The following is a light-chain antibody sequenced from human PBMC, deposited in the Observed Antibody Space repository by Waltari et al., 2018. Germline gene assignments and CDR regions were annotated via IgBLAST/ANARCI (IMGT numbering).Light chain of an antibody. CDR3: QQRINWPLT. J-gene: IGKJ4*01. CDR2: DAS. CDR1: QSVRSF. V-gene: IGKV3-11*01. Sequence: IVLTQSPATLPLSPGERATLSCRASQSVRSFLAWYQQKPGQAPRLLIHDASNRATGIPVRFSGSGSGTDFTLTISSLEPEDFAVYYCQQRINWPLTFGGGTKVEIK.